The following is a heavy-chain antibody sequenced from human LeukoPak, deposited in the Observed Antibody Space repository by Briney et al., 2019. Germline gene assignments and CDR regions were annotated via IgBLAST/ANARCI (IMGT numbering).Heavy chain of an antibody. V-gene: IGHV3-74*01. D-gene: IGHD4-23*01. CDR2: INTDGSYT. CDR1: GYTLSRYW. J-gene: IGHJ4*02. CDR3: ASDYGGYSDY. Sequence: GGSLRLSCAASGYTLSRYWIHWVRQALGKGLVWVSHINTDGSYTSYADLVKGRFPISRDNAKNTLYLQRNSLRAEDTAVYYCASDYGGYSDYWGEGTLVTVSS.